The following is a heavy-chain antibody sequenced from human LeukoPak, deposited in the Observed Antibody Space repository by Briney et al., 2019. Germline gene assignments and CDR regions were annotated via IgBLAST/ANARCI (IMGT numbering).Heavy chain of an antibody. D-gene: IGHD2/OR15-2a*01. CDR1: GDTFTNHD. Sequence: ASVNVSCKTSGDTFTNHDINWVRQTTGQGLEWMGWMNPNSGNTGYAQKFQGRVTLTRNPSRNTAYMELSSLRSEDTAVYFCARNFYGNAFDIWGQGTVVTVSS. CDR3: ARNFYGNAFDI. V-gene: IGHV1-8*01. CDR2: MNPNSGNT. J-gene: IGHJ3*02.